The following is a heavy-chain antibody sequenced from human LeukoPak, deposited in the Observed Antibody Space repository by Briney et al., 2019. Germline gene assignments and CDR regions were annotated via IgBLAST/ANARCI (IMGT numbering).Heavy chain of an antibody. Sequence: SVKVSCKPSRGTFSRYAISCVRQAPGERLEGMGRISPIVGIANYAQKFQGRVTITADKSTSTAYMELSSLRAEDTAVYYCARDRRGSAYGMDVWGQGTTVTVSS. CDR1: RGTFSRYA. CDR3: ARDRRGSAYGMDV. CDR2: ISPIVGIA. V-gene: IGHV1-69*04. D-gene: IGHD3-16*01. J-gene: IGHJ6*02.